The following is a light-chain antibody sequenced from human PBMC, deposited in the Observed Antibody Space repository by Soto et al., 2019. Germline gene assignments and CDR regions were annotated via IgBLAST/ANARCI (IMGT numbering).Light chain of an antibody. CDR2: WAS. CDR3: QQYYSTPFT. V-gene: IGKV4-1*01. J-gene: IGKJ3*01. Sequence: DIVMTQSPDSLAVSLGERATINCKSSQSVLYSSNNKNYLAWYQQKPGQPPTLLIYWASTRESGVPDRFSGSGSGTAFTLTISSLQAEDVAVYYCQQYYSTPFTFGPGTKVDIK. CDR1: QSVLYSSNNKNY.